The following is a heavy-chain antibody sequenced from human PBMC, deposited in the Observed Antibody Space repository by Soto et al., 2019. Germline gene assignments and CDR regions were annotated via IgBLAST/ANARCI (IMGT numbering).Heavy chain of an antibody. V-gene: IGHV1-18*01. CDR2: ISAYNGNT. J-gene: IGHJ4*02. CDR3: AREGSGSYYLYFDY. CDR1: GYTFTSYG. Sequence: EASVKVSCKASGYTFTSYGISWVRQAPGQGLEWMGWISAYNGNTNYAQKLQGRVTMTTDTSTSTAYMELRSLRSDDTAVYYCAREGSGSYYLYFDYWGQGTLVTVSS. D-gene: IGHD1-26*01.